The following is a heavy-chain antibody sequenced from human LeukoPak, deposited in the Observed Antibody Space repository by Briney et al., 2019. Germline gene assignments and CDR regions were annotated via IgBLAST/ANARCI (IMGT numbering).Heavy chain of an antibody. CDR3: AKDEWGTSDYESSCYYYDGGY. Sequence: GGSLRLSCAASGFTFSSYGMHWVRQAPGKGLEWVAFIRYDGSNKYYADSVKGRFTISRDNSKNTLYLQMNSLRAEDTAVYYCAKDEWGTSDYESSCYYYDGGYWGQGTLVTVSS. D-gene: IGHD3-22*01. J-gene: IGHJ4*02. CDR1: GFTFSSYG. V-gene: IGHV3-30*02. CDR2: IRYDGSNK.